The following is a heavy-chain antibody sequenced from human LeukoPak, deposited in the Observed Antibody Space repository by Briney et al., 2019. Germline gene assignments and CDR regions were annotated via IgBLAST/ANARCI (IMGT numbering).Heavy chain of an antibody. J-gene: IGHJ5*02. V-gene: IGHV4-59*01. D-gene: IGHD3-3*01. CDR1: GASISSYY. CDR3: ARVGILRFPSNWFDP. CDR2: IYYSGST. Sequence: SETLSLTCTVSGASISSYYWSWIRQPPGKGLEWIGYIYYSGSTRYNPSLKSRVTISVDTSKNQFSLKLSSVTAADTAVYYCARVGILRFPSNWFDPSGQGTLVTVSS.